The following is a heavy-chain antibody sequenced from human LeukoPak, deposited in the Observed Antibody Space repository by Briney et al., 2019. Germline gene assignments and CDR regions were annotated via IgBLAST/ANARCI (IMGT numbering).Heavy chain of an antibody. Sequence: PSETLSLTCTVSGDSLSGHYWTWLRQPPGKGLEWIGYIYYSGSTNYNPSLKSRVTISVDTSKNQFSLKLSSVTAADTAVYYCARGGTSSWYYFDYWGQGTLVTVSS. CDR1: GDSLSGHY. CDR2: IYYSGST. D-gene: IGHD6-13*01. CDR3: ARGGTSSWYYFDY. V-gene: IGHV4-59*11. J-gene: IGHJ4*02.